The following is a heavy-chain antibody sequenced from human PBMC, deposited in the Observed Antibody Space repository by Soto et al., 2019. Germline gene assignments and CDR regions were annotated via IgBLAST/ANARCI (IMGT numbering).Heavy chain of an antibody. J-gene: IGHJ4*02. Sequence: EVQLVESGGGLVQPGGSLRLSCAASGFTFSSYSMNWVRQAPGKGLEWVSYISSSGSTIYYADSVKGRFTISRDKAKNSLYLQMNSLRDEDTAVYYSARELRIVYAIDFDYWGQGTLVTVSS. D-gene: IGHD2-8*01. CDR3: ARELRIVYAIDFDY. CDR2: ISSSGSTI. CDR1: GFTFSSYS. V-gene: IGHV3-48*02.